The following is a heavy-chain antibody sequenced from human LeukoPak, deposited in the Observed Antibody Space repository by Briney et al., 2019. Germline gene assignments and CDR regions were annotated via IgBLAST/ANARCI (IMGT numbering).Heavy chain of an antibody. CDR2: IYYSGST. CDR3: ARGRGWIGELHRIDY. Sequence: PSETLSLTCTVSGGSISSYYWSWIRQPPGKGLEWIGYIYYSGSTNYNPSLKSRVTISVDTSKNQFSLKLSSVTAADTAVYYCARGRGWIGELHRIDYWGQGTLVTVSS. J-gene: IGHJ4*02. D-gene: IGHD3-10*01. CDR1: GGSISSYY. V-gene: IGHV4-59*01.